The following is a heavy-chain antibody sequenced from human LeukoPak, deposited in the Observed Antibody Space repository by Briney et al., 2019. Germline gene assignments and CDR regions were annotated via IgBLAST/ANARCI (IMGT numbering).Heavy chain of an antibody. D-gene: IGHD6-19*01. J-gene: IGHJ4*02. CDR2: IIPILGIA. CDR1: GGTFSSYA. CDR3: AIAAVAGTADFDY. Sequence: SVKVSCKASGGTFSSYAISWVRQAPGQGLEWMGRIIPILGIANYAQKFQGRVTITADKSTSTAYMELSSLRSEDTAVYYCAIAAVAGTADFDYWGQGTLVTVSS. V-gene: IGHV1-69*04.